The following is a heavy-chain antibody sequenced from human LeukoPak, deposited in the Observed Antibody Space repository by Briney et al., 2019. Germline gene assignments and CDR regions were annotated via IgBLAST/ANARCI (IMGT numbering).Heavy chain of an antibody. D-gene: IGHD2-2*01. CDR3: ASKPAARLSWFDP. V-gene: IGHV4-34*01. CDR1: GGSFSGYY. Sequence: SETLSLTCAVYGGSFSGYYWSWIRQPPGKGLVWIGEINHSGSTNYNPSLKSRVTISVGTSKNQFSLKLSSVTAADTAVYYCASKPAARLSWFDPWGQGTLVSVSS. J-gene: IGHJ5*02. CDR2: INHSGST.